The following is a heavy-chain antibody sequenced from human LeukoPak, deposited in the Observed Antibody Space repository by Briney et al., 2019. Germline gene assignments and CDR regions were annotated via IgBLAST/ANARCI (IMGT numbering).Heavy chain of an antibody. D-gene: IGHD6-13*01. V-gene: IGHV3-53*05. CDR1: GLTVSSNY. CDR2: IYRGGRP. J-gene: IGHJ3*02. Sequence: PGGSLRLSCAAAGLTVSSNYMSWGRQAPGKGLEWGSVIYRGGRPHYADSVNGRFTISRENAKHALYLQMNSLRAQDTPLYYSAKERPAAPGTHAFDIWGQPTMLTVSS. CDR3: AKERPAAPGTHAFDI.